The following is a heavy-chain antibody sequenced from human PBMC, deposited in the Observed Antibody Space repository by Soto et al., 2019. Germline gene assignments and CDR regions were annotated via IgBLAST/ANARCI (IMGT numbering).Heavy chain of an antibody. J-gene: IGHJ4*02. CDR1: GGTFSSYA. D-gene: IGHD6-13*01. V-gene: IGHV1-69*01. CDR2: IIPIFGTA. Sequence: QVQLVQSGAEVKKPGSSVKVSCKASGGTFSSYASSWVRQAPGQGLEWMGGIIPIFGTANYAQKFQGRVTITADESTSPAYMELSSLRSEDTAVYYCARGRGGIAAPSGAYFDYWGQGTLVTVSS. CDR3: ARGRGGIAAPSGAYFDY.